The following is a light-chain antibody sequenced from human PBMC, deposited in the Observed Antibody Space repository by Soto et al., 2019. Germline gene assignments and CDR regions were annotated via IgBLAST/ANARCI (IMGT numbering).Light chain of an antibody. CDR1: QGISSY. J-gene: IGKJ2*01. CDR3: QQSFSVPPT. Sequence: DIQLTQSPSFLSASVGDRVTITCRASQGISSYLAWYQQKPGKAPKLLIYAASTLQSGVPSRFSGSGSGTEFTLTISSLQPEDVASYYCQQSFSVPPTFGQGTKLEIK. V-gene: IGKV1-9*01. CDR2: AAS.